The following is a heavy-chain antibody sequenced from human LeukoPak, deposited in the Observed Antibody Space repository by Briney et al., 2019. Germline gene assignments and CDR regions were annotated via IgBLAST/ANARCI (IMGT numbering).Heavy chain of an antibody. CDR2: ISPSGAST. J-gene: IGHJ3*02. Sequence: ASVKVSCKASGYTFTSYYMHGVRQAPGQGLEWMGIISPSGASTTYAQNFQGRVTMTRDMSTSTLYMELSSLKSEDTAVYYCARGSSRSPRDAFDIWGQGTMVTVSS. V-gene: IGHV1-46*01. CDR1: GYTFTSYY. CDR3: ARGSSRSPRDAFDI.